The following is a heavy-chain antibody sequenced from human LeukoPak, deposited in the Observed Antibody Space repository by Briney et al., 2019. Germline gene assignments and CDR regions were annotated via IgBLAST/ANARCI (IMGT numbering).Heavy chain of an antibody. J-gene: IGHJ3*02. CDR3: ARFETARTTNAFDI. CDR1: RFTFSSHW. V-gene: IGHV3-74*01. D-gene: IGHD4-11*01. CDR2: INRDGSSI. Sequence: GGSLRLSCAASRFTFSSHWMHWVRQAPGKGLVWVSRINRDGSSITYADSVKGRFTISRDNAKNSLYLQMNSLRAEDTAVYYCARFETARTTNAFDIWGQGTMVTVSS.